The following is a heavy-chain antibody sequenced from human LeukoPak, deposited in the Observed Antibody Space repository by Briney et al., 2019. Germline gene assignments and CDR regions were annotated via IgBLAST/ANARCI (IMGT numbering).Heavy chain of an antibody. J-gene: IGHJ4*02. CDR2: IYYSGST. Sequence: PSESLSLTCTVSGGSISSYYWSWMRQPPGKGLEWIGYIYYSGSTNYNPSLKSRVTISVDTSKNQFSLKLSSVTAADTAVYYCASSSGWYYFDYWGQGTLVTVSS. V-gene: IGHV4-59*01. CDR1: GGSISSYY. D-gene: IGHD6-19*01. CDR3: ASSSGWYYFDY.